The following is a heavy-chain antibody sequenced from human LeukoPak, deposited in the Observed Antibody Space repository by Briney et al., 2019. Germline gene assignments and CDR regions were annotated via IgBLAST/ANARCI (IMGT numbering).Heavy chain of an antibody. CDR2: INSDGSST. V-gene: IGHV3-74*01. Sequence: GGSLRLSCAASGFTFSSYWMHWVRQAPGKGLVWVSRINSDGSSTSYADSVKGRFTISRDNAKNTLYLQMNSLRAEDTAVYYCARAGITIFGPSVWGQGTPVTVSS. J-gene: IGHJ4*02. D-gene: IGHD3-3*01. CDR1: GFTFSSYW. CDR3: ARAGITIFGPSV.